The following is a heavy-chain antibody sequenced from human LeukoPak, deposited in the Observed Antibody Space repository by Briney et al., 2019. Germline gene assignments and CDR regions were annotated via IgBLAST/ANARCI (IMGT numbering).Heavy chain of an antibody. CDR3: ARTSSSWYSYYFDY. J-gene: IGHJ4*02. CDR1: GGSISSYY. Sequence: SETLSLTCTVSGGSISSYYWSWVRQPAGKGLEWIRRIYTSGSTNYNPSLKSRVTMSVDTSKNQFSLKLSSVTAADTAVYYCARTSSSWYSYYFDYGGQGTLVTVSS. CDR2: IYTSGST. V-gene: IGHV4-4*07. D-gene: IGHD6-13*01.